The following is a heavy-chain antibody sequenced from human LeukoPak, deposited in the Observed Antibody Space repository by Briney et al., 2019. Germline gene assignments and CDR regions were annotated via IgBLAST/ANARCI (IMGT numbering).Heavy chain of an antibody. CDR1: GGSISSSSYY. CDR2: IYYSGST. Sequence: SETLSLTCTVSGGSISSSSYYWGWIRQPPGKGLEWIGSIYYSGSTYYNPSLKSRVTISVDTSKNQFSLKLSSVTAADTAVYYCARHDFDYWGQGTLVTVSS. CDR3: ARHDFDY. J-gene: IGHJ4*02. V-gene: IGHV4-39*07.